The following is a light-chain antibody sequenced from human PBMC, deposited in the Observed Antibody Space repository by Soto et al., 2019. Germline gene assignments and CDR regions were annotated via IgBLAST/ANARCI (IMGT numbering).Light chain of an antibody. CDR2: DVS. CDR3: CSYAGSYVV. CDR1: NSDVGGYNY. Sequence: QSALTQPRSVSGSPGQSVSMSCTGTNSDVGGYNYVSWYQQYPGKAPKLIIYDVSKRPSGVPDRFSGSKSGNTASLTISGLQAEDEVDYYCCSYAGSYVVFGGGTKLTVL. V-gene: IGLV2-11*01. J-gene: IGLJ2*01.